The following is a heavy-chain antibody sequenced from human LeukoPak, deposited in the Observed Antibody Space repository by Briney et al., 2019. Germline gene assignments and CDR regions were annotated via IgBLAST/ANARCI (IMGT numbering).Heavy chain of an antibody. CDR3: ARRLGYYGPVDY. CDR2: IYYSGST. J-gene: IGHJ4*02. V-gene: IGHV4-39*01. CDR1: GGSISSSSYY. D-gene: IGHD3-10*01. Sequence: SETLSLTCTVSGGSISSSSYYWGWIRQPPGKGLEWIGSIYYSGSTYYNPSLKSRVTISVDTSKNQFSLKLSSVTAADTAVYFCARRLGYYGPVDYWGQGTLVTVSS.